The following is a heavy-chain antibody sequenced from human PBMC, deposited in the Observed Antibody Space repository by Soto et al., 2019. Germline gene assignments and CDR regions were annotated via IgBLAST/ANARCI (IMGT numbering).Heavy chain of an antibody. D-gene: IGHD4-17*01. CDR2: IYSGGAT. Sequence: EVQLVESGGGLIQPGGSLRLSCAASGFTVTNKYMTWVRQAPGKGLEWVSLIYSGGATSYADSVKGRFTISRDNSKDILYLQMNSLRAEDTAVYYCARVDYGDYGWYFDLWGRGTRVTVSS. J-gene: IGHJ2*01. V-gene: IGHV3-53*01. CDR3: ARVDYGDYGWYFDL. CDR1: GFTVTNKY.